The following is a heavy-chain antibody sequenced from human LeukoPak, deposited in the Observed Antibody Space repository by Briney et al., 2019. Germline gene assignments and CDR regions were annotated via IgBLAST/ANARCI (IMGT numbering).Heavy chain of an antibody. D-gene: IGHD3-22*01. CDR2: IHDSGST. CDR3: AREGYDSNGS. J-gene: IGHJ4*02. CDR1: GGSISSGDYY. Sequence: PSETLSPTCTVSGGSISSGDYYWSWIRQPPGKGLEWIGYIHDSGSTYYNPSLESRVTISVDTSENQFSLKLSSVTAADTAVYYCAREGYDSNGSWGQGTLVTVSS. V-gene: IGHV4-30-4*01.